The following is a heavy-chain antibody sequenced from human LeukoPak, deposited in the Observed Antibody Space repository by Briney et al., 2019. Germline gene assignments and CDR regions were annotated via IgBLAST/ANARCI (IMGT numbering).Heavy chain of an antibody. Sequence: SETLSLTCTVSGGSISSYYWSWIRQPPGKGLEWIGYIYYSGSTNYSPSLKSRVTISVDTSKNQFSLKLSSVTAADTAVYYCARLYLSFDYWGQGTLVTVSS. CDR2: IYYSGST. V-gene: IGHV4-59*01. CDR1: GGSISSYY. CDR3: ARLYLSFDY. J-gene: IGHJ4*02. D-gene: IGHD2-15*01.